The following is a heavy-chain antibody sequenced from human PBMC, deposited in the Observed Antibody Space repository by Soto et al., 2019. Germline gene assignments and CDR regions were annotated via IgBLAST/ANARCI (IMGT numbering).Heavy chain of an antibody. CDR1: GYSFTNYR. Sequence: GESLKISCKGSGYSFTNYRISWVRQMPGKGLEWMGRIDPGDSYTNYSPSFQGHVTISADKSISTAYLQWSSLKASDTAMYYCARRATASRYGMDVWGQGTTVTVSS. J-gene: IGHJ6*02. CDR3: ARRATASRYGMDV. D-gene: IGHD1-26*01. CDR2: IDPGDSYT. V-gene: IGHV5-10-1*01.